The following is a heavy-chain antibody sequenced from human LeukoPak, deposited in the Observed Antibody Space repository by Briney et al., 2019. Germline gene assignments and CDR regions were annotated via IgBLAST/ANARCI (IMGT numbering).Heavy chain of an antibody. CDR1: GGSFSGYY. CDR3: ARGVAARSIWFDP. CDR2: INHSGST. J-gene: IGHJ5*02. Sequence: PSETLSLTCAVYGGSFSGYYWSWIRQPPGKGLEWIGEINHSGSTNYNPSLKSRVTISVDTSKNQFSLKLSSVTAADTAVYYCARGVAARSIWFDPWGQGTLVTVSS. D-gene: IGHD6-6*01. V-gene: IGHV4-34*01.